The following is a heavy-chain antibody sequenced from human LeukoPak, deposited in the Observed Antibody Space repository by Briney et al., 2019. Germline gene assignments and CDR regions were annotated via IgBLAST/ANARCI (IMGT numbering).Heavy chain of an antibody. CDR1: GGTFSSYA. V-gene: IGHV1-69*04. CDR2: IIPILGIA. Sequence: ASVKVSCKASGGTFSSYAISWVRQAPGQGLEWMGRIIPILGIANYAQKFQGRVTITADKSTSTAYMELSSLRAEDTAVYYCARDSSGSAFDIWGQGTMVTVSS. D-gene: IGHD6-19*01. CDR3: ARDSSGSAFDI. J-gene: IGHJ3*02.